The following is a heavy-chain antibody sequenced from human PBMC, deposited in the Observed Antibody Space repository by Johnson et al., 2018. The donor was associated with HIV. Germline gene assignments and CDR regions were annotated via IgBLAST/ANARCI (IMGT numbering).Heavy chain of an antibody. D-gene: IGHD5-24*01. V-gene: IGHV3-11*04. J-gene: IGHJ3*02. Sequence: QVQLVESGGGLVQPGGSLTLSCAASGFIFRDYYMSWIRQAPGKGLEWVSYISNSGATIYYADSVKGRFTISRDNAKNSLYLQMNSLRAEDTAVYYCARDGYNYAFDIWGQGTMVTVSS. CDR1: GFIFRDYY. CDR3: ARDGYNYAFDI. CDR2: ISNSGATI.